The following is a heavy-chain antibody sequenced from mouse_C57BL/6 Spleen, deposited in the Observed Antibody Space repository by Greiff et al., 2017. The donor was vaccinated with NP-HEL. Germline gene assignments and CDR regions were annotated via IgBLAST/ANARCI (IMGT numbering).Heavy chain of an antibody. CDR2: IRLKSDNYAT. D-gene: IGHD1-1*01. V-gene: IGHV6-3*01. Sequence: EVKLMESGGGLVQPGGSMKLSCVASGFTFSNYWMNWVRQSPEKGLEWVAQIRLKSDNYATHYAESVKGRFTISRDDSKSSVYLQMNNLRAEDTGIYYCTASFITTVADYWGQGTTLTVSS. J-gene: IGHJ2*01. CDR3: TASFITTVADY. CDR1: GFTFSNYW.